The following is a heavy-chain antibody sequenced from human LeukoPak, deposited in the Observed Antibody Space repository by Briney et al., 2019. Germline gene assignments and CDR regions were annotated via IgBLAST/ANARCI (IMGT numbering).Heavy chain of an antibody. Sequence: GRSLRLSCAASGFTFSSYAMHWVRQAPGKGLEWVTIIWYDGSNKNYADSVKGRFTISRDNSKNTLYLQMNSLRAEDTAVYYCARGAYCSGGRCPGAFDIWGQGTMVTVSS. CDR1: GFTFSSYA. J-gene: IGHJ3*02. CDR2: IWYDGSNK. CDR3: ARGAYCSGGRCPGAFDI. D-gene: IGHD2-15*01. V-gene: IGHV3-33*01.